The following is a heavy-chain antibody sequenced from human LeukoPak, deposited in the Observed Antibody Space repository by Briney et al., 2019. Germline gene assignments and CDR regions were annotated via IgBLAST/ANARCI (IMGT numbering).Heavy chain of an antibody. J-gene: IGHJ5*02. D-gene: IGHD1-26*01. CDR1: GFTFSGSA. Sequence: PGGSLRLSCAASGFTFSGSAMHWVRQASGKGLEWVGRIRSKANSYATAYAASVKGRFTISRDDSKNTAYLQMNSLKTEDTAVYYCTSEPGRVGFDPWGQETLVTVSS. CDR3: TSEPGRVGFDP. V-gene: IGHV3-73*01. CDR2: IRSKANSYAT.